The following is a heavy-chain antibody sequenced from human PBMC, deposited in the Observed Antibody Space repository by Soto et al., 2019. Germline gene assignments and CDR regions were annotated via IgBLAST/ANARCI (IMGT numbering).Heavy chain of an antibody. CDR3: ARGLFDTVTSSSTFDY. CDR1: GGTFSSYA. CDR2: IIPIFGTA. Sequence: SVKVSCKASGGTFSSYAISWVRQAPGQGLEWMGGIIPIFGTANYAQKFQGRVTITADKSTSTAYMELSSLRSEDTAVYYCARGLFDTVTSSSTFDYWGQGTLVTVSS. J-gene: IGHJ4*02. V-gene: IGHV1-69*06. D-gene: IGHD4-17*01.